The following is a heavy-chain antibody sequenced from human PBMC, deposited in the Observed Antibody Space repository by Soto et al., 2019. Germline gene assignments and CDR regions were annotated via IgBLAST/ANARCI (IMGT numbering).Heavy chain of an antibody. J-gene: IGHJ5*02. Sequence: QVPLVESGGGVVQPGRSLRLSCAASGFTFSSYGMHWVRQAPGKGLEWVAVIWYDGSNKYYADSVKGRFTISRDNSKTTLYLQMNSLRAEDTAVYYCTRDPLTSRDYPMGWFDPWGQGTLVTVSS. CDR1: GFTFSSYG. CDR2: IWYDGSNK. CDR3: TRDPLTSRDYPMGWFDP. D-gene: IGHD3-10*01. V-gene: IGHV3-33*01.